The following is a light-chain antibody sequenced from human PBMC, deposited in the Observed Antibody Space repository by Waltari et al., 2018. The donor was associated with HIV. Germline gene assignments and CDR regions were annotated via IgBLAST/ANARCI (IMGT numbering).Light chain of an antibody. CDR3: ASYTHSSTLV. J-gene: IGLJ3*02. Sequence: QSALTQPASVSGSPGQSIIISCLGTSGDVWGFDFGSWSQEYPGTAPKVIISDVTNRPSGVSSRFSGSKSGNTASLTSSGLQGEDEADYYCASYTHSSTLVFGGGTKLTVL. CDR1: SGDVWGFDF. V-gene: IGLV2-14*03. CDR2: DVT.